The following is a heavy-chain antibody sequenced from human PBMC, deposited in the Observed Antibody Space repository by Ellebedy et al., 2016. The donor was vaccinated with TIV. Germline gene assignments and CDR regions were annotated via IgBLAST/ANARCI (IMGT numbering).Heavy chain of an antibody. CDR3: AKDPHQLLGVEVDYMDV. CDR1: GFTFSSYW. Sequence: GESLKISCAASGFTFSSYWMSWVRQAPGKGLEWVSAISVSGGSTYYADSVKGRFTISRDNSKNTLYLQMNSLRAEDTAVYCCAKDPHQLLGVEVDYMDVWGKGTTVTVSS. D-gene: IGHD2-2*01. V-gene: IGHV3-23*01. CDR2: ISVSGGST. J-gene: IGHJ6*03.